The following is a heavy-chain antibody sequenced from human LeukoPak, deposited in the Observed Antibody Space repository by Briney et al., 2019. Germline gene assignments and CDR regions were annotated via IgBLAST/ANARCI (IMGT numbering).Heavy chain of an antibody. V-gene: IGHV4-4*02. CDR3: ARAGVWLPAV. D-gene: IGHD3-9*01. CDR2: IIHSGNT. CDR1: GASISSDKW. Sequence: PSETLSLTCAVSGASISSDKWWSWVRQPPGKGLEWIGEIIHSGNTNYSPSLKSRVTMSADKSKNEFSLRLTSVTAADTAVYYCARAGVWLPAVWGQGTLVTVSS. J-gene: IGHJ4*02.